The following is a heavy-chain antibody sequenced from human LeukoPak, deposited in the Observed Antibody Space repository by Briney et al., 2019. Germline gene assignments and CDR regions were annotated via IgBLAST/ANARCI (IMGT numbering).Heavy chain of an antibody. Sequence: SSETLSLTCTVSGGSISSSSYYWGWIRQPPGKGLEWIGSIYYSGSTYYNPSLKSRVTISVDTSKNQFSLKLSSVTAADTAVYYCARLTSTYDFWSGYYPDYWGQGTLVTVSS. D-gene: IGHD3-3*01. J-gene: IGHJ4*02. CDR2: IYYSGST. CDR3: ARLTSTYDFWSGYYPDY. CDR1: GGSISSSSYY. V-gene: IGHV4-39*07.